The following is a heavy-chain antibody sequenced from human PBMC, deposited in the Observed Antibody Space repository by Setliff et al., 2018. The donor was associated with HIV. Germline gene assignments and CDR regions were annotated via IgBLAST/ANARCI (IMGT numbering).Heavy chain of an antibody. V-gene: IGHV5-51*01. CDR1: GYSFTTYW. CDR3: ARSPRDSSGWFGEGDY. CDR2: IYPSDSDT. D-gene: IGHD6-19*01. J-gene: IGHJ4*02. Sequence: PGESLKISCKASGYSFTTYWIAWVRQMPGKGLEWMGIIYPSDSDTSYSPSFQGQVTISADKSISTAYLQWISLKASDTALYYCARSPRDSSGWFGEGDYWGQGTLVTVSS.